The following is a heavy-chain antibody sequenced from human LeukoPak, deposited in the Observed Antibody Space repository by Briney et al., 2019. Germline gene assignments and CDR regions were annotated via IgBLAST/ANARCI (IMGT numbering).Heavy chain of an antibody. V-gene: IGHV1-2*02. J-gene: IGHJ3*02. D-gene: IGHD2-2*02. CDR1: GYTFTGYY. CDR2: INPNSGGT. Sequence: ASVKVSCKASGYTFTGYYMHWVRQAPGQGLEWMGWINPNSGGTNYAQKFQGRVTMTRDTSISTAYMELSRLRSDDTAVYYCARGSTSCYICAFDIWGQGTMVTVSS. CDR3: ARGSTSCYICAFDI.